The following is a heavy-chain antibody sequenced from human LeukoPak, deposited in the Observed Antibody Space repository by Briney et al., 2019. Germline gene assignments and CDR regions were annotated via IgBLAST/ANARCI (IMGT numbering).Heavy chain of an antibody. CDR1: GGSISNYY. D-gene: IGHD3-10*01. CDR2: IYYNGNT. V-gene: IGHV4-59*01. J-gene: IGHJ4*02. Sequence: SETLSLTCTVSGGSISNYYWSWIRQPPGKGLEWIGYIYYNGNTNYNPSLKSRVTISVDTSKNQFSLKLSSVTAADTAVYYRARKLLWFGEDAFDYWGQGTLVTVSS. CDR3: ARKLLWFGEDAFDY.